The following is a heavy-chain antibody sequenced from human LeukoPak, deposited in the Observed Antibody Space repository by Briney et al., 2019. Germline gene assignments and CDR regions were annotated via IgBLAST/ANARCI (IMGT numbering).Heavy chain of an antibody. CDR2: IYPNNGGT. J-gene: IGHJ4*02. Sequence: ASVKVSCKASGYTFTDYHLYWVRQAPAQGLEWMGWIYPNNGGTNYAQKFQGRVTMTRDTSISTAYMELSRLRSDDTAVYYCARDGDSVMVEFDYWGQGTLVTVSS. CDR1: GYTFTDYH. V-gene: IGHV1-2*02. CDR3: ARDGDSVMVEFDY. D-gene: IGHD5-18*01.